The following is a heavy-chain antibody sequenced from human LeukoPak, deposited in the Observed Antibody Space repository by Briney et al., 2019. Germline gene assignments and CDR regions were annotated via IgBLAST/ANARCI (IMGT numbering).Heavy chain of an antibody. CDR3: AGSYYYESSGYYLPFDY. J-gene: IGHJ4*02. CDR1: VASISSYY. D-gene: IGHD3-22*01. CDR2: MYFTGST. Sequence: SESLSLTCTVSVASISSYYWSWIRQPPGKGLEWIGDMYFTGSTNYNPSLKSRVTISVATSKKQASLKLSSVTAADTAVYYCAGSYYYESSGYYLPFDYWGQGTLVTVSS. V-gene: IGHV4-59*08.